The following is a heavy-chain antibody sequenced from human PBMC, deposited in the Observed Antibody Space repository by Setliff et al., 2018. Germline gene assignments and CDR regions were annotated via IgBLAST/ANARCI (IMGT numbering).Heavy chain of an antibody. CDR1: GYSISSGYY. V-gene: IGHV4-38-2*01. Sequence: SETLSLTCAVSGYSISSGYYWGWIRQPPGKGLEWIGSIYHSGSTYYNPSLKSRVTISVDTSKNQFSLKLSSVTAADTAVYYCARGERRWLRFSLDYWGQGTLVTVSS. J-gene: IGHJ4*02. CDR3: ARGERRWLRFSLDY. CDR2: IYHSGST. D-gene: IGHD5-12*01.